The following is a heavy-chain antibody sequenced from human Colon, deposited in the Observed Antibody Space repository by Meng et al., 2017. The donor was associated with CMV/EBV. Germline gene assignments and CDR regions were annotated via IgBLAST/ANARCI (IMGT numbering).Heavy chain of an antibody. CDR3: ARAPYNWNDEGWFDP. J-gene: IGHJ5*02. Sequence: AHSGAEVKTPRCSVEVPCKADGSNFHGYYMHWVRQAPGQGLEWMGWINPNSGGTNYAQKFQGRVTMTRDTSISTAYMELSRLRSDDTAVYYCARAPYNWNDEGWFDPWGQGTLVTVSS. D-gene: IGHD1-20*01. CDR1: GSNFHGYY. V-gene: IGHV1-2*02. CDR2: INPNSGGT.